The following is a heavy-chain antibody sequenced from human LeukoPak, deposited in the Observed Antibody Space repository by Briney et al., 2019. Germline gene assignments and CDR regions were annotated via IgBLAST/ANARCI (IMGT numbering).Heavy chain of an antibody. CDR3: ARSLYGSGSYPLFDY. CDR1: GGSLSSYY. D-gene: IGHD3-10*01. Sequence: SETLSLTCTVSGGSLSSYYWSWIRQPPGKGLEWIGYFYYTGSTNYNPSLKSRVTILADTSKNQFSLKLSSVTAADTAVYYCARSLYGSGSYPLFDYWGQGTLVTVSS. J-gene: IGHJ4*02. V-gene: IGHV4-59*01. CDR2: FYYTGST.